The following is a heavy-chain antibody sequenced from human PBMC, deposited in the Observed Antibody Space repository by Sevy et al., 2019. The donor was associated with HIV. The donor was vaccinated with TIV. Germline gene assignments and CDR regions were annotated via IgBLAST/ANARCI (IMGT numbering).Heavy chain of an antibody. V-gene: IGHV1-2*02. CDR1: GYIFTDYY. Sequence: ASVKVSCKASGYIFTDYYIHWVRQAPGQGLEWMAWINSDSGVTNYAQRFQGEVTVTRDTSLSTAYLELSRLKSNDTAIYYCARLTTQPTSDLYGMDVWGQGTRFTVSS. D-gene: IGHD4-4*01. CDR2: INSDSGVT. CDR3: ARLTTQPTSDLYGMDV. J-gene: IGHJ6*02.